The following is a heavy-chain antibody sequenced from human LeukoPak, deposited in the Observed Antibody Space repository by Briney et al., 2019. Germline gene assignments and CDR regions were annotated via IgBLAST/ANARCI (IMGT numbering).Heavy chain of an antibody. J-gene: IGHJ5*02. Sequence: GGSLRLSCAASGFTFSSYAMHWVRQAPGKGLEWVAVMSYDGSNKYYADSVKGRFTISRDNSKNTLYLQMNSLRAEDTAVYFCASGKYRYGDNWFDPWGQGTLVTVSS. CDR1: GFTFSSYA. D-gene: IGHD5-18*01. CDR2: MSYDGSNK. V-gene: IGHV3-30*04. CDR3: ASGKYRYGDNWFDP.